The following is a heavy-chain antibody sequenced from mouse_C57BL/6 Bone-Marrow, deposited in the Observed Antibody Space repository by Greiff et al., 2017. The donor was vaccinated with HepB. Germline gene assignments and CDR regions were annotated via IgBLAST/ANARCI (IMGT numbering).Heavy chain of an antibody. J-gene: IGHJ4*01. V-gene: IGHV1-81*01. CDR2: IYPRSGNT. CDR3: ARLVLRYLYAMDY. D-gene: IGHD1-1*01. CDR1: GYTFTSYG. Sequence: VQLQQSGAELARPGASVKLSCKASGYTFTSYGISWVKQRTGQGLEWIGEIYPRSGNTYYNEKFKGKATLTADKASSTAYMELRSLTSEDSAVYFCARLVLRYLYAMDYWGQGTSVTVSS.